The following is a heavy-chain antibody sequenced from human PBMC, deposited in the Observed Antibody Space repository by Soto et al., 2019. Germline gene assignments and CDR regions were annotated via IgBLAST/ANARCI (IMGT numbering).Heavy chain of an antibody. V-gene: IGHV3-74*01. D-gene: IGHD6-13*01. CDR3: ARYSRPGYSSSWPQDWYYYYGMDV. CDR2: INSDGSST. Sequence: GGSLRLSCAASGFTFSSYWMHWVRQAPGKGLVWVSRINSDGSSTSYADSVKGRFTISRDNAKNTLYLQMNSLRAEDTAVYYCARYSRPGYSSSWPQDWYYYYGMDVWGQGTTVTVSS. J-gene: IGHJ6*02. CDR1: GFTFSSYW.